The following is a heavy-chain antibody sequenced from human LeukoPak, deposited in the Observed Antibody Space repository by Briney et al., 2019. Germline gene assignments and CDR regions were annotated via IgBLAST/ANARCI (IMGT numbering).Heavy chain of an antibody. CDR2: IIPIFGTA. CDR3: ARDGPDDAFDI. V-gene: IGHV1-69*13. Sequence: ASVKVSCKASGGTFSSYAINWVRQAPGQGLEWMGGIIPIFGTANYAQKFQGRVTITADESTSTAYMELSSLRSEDTAVYYCARDGPDDAFDIWGQGTMVTVSS. CDR1: GGTFSSYA. J-gene: IGHJ3*02.